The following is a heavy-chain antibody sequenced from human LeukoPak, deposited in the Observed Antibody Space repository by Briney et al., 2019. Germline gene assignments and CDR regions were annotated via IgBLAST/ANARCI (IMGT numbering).Heavy chain of an antibody. CDR3: ARVRDGYQGSYMDV. D-gene: IGHD5-24*01. J-gene: IGHJ6*03. CDR1: GGSFSGYS. Sequence: PSETLSLTCAIYGGSFSGYSWTWIRQPPGKGLEWIGEFSHSGFPVYNPSLGGRVTISIDTSKNQFSLKLTSVTAADTAVYYCARVRDGYQGSYMDVWGKGTTVTVSS. V-gene: IGHV4-34*01. CDR2: FSHSGFP.